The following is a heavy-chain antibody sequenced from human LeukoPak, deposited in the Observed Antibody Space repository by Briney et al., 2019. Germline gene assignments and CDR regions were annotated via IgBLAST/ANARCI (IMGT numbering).Heavy chain of an antibody. D-gene: IGHD3-10*01. V-gene: IGHV4-59*12. CDR2: ISYSGST. Sequence: SETLSLTCIVSGGSIISYYWSWIRQPPGKGLEWIGYISYSGSTNYNPSFKSRVTISVDTSKNQFSLKLSSVTAADTAVYYCARDAQLSLGEPSYNWFDPWGQGTLVTVSS. CDR3: ARDAQLSLGEPSYNWFDP. CDR1: GGSIISYY. J-gene: IGHJ5*02.